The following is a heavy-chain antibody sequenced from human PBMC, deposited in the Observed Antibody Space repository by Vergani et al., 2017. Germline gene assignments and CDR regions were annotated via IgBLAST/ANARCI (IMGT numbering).Heavy chain of an antibody. D-gene: IGHD1-26*01. V-gene: IGHV3-53*04. CDR2: IYSGGST. CDR1: GFTVSSNY. CDR3: ARAGRGLTPDY. J-gene: IGHJ4*02. Sequence: EVQLVESGGGLVQPGGSLRLSCAASGFTVSSNYMSWVRQAPGKGLEWVSIIYSGGSTYYADSVKGRCTISRHNSKNTLYLQMNSLRAEDTAVYYCARAGRGLTPDYWGQGTLVTVSS.